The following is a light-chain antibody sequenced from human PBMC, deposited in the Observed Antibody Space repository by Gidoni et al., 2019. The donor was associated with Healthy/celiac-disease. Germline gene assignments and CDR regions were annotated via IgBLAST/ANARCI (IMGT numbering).Light chain of an antibody. J-gene: IGKJ2*01. V-gene: IGKV1-39*01. CDR1: QSISSY. CDR2: DAS. Sequence: DIQMTQSPSSLSASVGDRVTIPCRASQSISSYLNWYQQKPGKAPKLLIYDASSLQSGGPSKFSGSGSGTDFTLTISSLQPEDFATYYCQQSYSTPPYTCGQGTKLEIK. CDR3: QQSYSTPPYT.